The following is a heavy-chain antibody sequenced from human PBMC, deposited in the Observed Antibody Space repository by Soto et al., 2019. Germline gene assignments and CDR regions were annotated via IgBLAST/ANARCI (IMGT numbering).Heavy chain of an antibody. CDR3: ARDRGVVVVAATYYYYGMDV. V-gene: IGHV3-21*01. Sequence: GGSLRLSCAASGFTFSSYSMNWVRQAPGKGLEWVSSISSSSSYIYYADSVKGRFTISRDNAKNSLYLQMNSLGAEDTAVYYCARDRGVVVVAATYYYYGMDVWGQGTTVTVSS. CDR1: GFTFSSYS. CDR2: ISSSSSYI. D-gene: IGHD2-15*01. J-gene: IGHJ6*02.